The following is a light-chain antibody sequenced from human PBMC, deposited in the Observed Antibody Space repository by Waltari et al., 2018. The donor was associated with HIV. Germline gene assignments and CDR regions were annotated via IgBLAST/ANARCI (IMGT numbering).Light chain of an antibody. CDR3: QQYNNWPG. CDR1: QSVSSN. Sequence: EIVMTQSPATLSVSPGERATLSCRASQSVSSNLAWYQQKPGQAPRLLIYGASTRATGIPARFSGSGYGTEYTLTISSLQSEDVAVYYCQQYNNWPGFGQGTKVEIK. V-gene: IGKV3-15*01. CDR2: GAS. J-gene: IGKJ1*01.